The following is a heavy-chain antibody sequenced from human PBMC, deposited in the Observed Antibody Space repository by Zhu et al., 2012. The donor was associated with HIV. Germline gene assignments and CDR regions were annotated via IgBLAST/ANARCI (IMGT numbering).Heavy chain of an antibody. J-gene: IGHJ6*02. CDR3: ARELGAVTGRVYYYGMDV. V-gene: IGHV4-4*07. CDR2: IYSSGST. D-gene: IGHD6-19*01. Sequence: QVQLQESGPGLVKPSETLSLTCSVPRVSFSSYYWNWIRQSAGKGLEWIGRIYSSGSTNYNPFLKSRVTMSVDTSKNQFSLKLSSVTAADTAVYYCARELGAVTGRVYYYGMDVWGQGTTVTVSS. CDR1: RVSFSSYY.